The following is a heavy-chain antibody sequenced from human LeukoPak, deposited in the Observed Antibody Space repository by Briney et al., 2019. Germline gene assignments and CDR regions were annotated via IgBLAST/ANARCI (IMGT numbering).Heavy chain of an antibody. D-gene: IGHD4/OR15-4a*01. J-gene: IGHJ4*02. CDR2: IYTSGST. Sequence: SGTLSLTCTVSGGSISSYYWSWIRQPAGKGLEWIGRIYTSGSTNYNPSLKSRVTISVDTSKNHFSLKLSSVTAADTAVYYCARAQCDWGRGANCDIEGNNYFDYWGQGTLVTVSS. CDR3: ARAQCDWGRGANCDIEGNNYFDY. V-gene: IGHV4-4*07. CDR1: GGSISSYY.